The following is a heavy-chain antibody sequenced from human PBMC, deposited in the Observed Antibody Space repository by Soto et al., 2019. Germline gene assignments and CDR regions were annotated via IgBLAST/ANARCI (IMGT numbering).Heavy chain of an antibody. D-gene: IGHD2-8*01. V-gene: IGHV1-69*01. Sequence: QVQLVQSGAEVKKPGSSVKVSCKASGGTFSSYAISWVRQAPVQGLEWMGGIIPIFGTANYAQKLQVRVMITADESTSTAYMELSSLRSEDPAVYYCERGEVSDDAFDIWGQGTMVTVSS. J-gene: IGHJ3*02. CDR1: GGTFSSYA. CDR3: ERGEVSDDAFDI. CDR2: IIPIFGTA.